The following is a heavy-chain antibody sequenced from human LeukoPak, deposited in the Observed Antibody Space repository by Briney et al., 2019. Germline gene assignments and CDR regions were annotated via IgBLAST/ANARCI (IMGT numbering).Heavy chain of an antibody. CDR3: ARDCDYGGNRLDYFDY. V-gene: IGHV4-4*07. CDR1: GGSISSFY. Sequence: PSETLSLTCTVSGGSISSFYWSWIRQPAGKALQWIGRIYGSGSTGYNPSLKSRVTMSIDTSKNQFSLQLSSVTAADTAVYYCARDCDYGGNRLDYFDYWGQGTLVTVSS. CDR2: IYGSGST. J-gene: IGHJ4*02. D-gene: IGHD4-23*01.